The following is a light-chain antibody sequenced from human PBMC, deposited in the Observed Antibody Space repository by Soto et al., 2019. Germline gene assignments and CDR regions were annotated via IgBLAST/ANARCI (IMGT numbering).Light chain of an antibody. J-gene: IGLJ1*01. CDR1: SSDVGAYNY. Sequence: QSASVSGSPGQSVAISCTGTSSDVGAYNYVSWYQQHPGKAPKLLLSEVSNRPSGVSDRFSGSKSGNTASLTISGLQAEDEADYYCSSLTTSFTYVFXTGTKVTVL. CDR2: EVS. V-gene: IGLV2-14*01. CDR3: SSLTTSFTYV.